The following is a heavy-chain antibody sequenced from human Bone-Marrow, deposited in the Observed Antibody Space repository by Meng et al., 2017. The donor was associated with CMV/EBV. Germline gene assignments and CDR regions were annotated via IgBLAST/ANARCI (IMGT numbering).Heavy chain of an antibody. Sequence: GGSLRLSCAASGFTFSSYSMNWVRQAPGKGLEWVSSISSSSSYIYYAGSVKGRFTISRDNAKNSLYLQMNSLRAEDTAVYYCARDISPHSSGWYYYYGMDVWGQGTTVTVSS. CDR2: ISSSSSYI. V-gene: IGHV3-21*01. CDR1: GFTFSSYS. CDR3: ARDISPHSSGWYYYYGMDV. J-gene: IGHJ6*02. D-gene: IGHD6-19*01.